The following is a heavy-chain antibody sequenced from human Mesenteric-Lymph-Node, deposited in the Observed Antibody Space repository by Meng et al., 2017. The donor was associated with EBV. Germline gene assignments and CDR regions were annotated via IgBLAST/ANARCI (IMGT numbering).Heavy chain of an antibody. Sequence: EVQVVECGGGMGHTGGSLRLSCVASGFSFSSYARIWVRQAPGKGLEWLSIINSGSGLSTYYADPVRGRFTISRDNSKNTVYLHMNSLRVEDTAVYYCAQSRGYDFVDYWGQGTLVTVSS. CDR3: AQSRGYDFVDY. D-gene: IGHD5-12*01. CDR2: INSGSGLST. CDR1: GFSFSSYA. J-gene: IGHJ4*02. V-gene: IGHV3-23*04.